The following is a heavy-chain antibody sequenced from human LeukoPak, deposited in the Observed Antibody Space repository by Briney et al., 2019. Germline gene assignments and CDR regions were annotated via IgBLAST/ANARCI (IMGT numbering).Heavy chain of an antibody. CDR3: AELGIRMIGGV. CDR2: INSSGSTI. J-gene: IGHJ6*04. Sequence: PGGSLRLSCAASGFTFSSYEMNWVRQAPGKGLEWVSYINSSGSTIYYADSVKGRFTISRDNAKNSLYLQMNSLRAEDTAVYYCAELGIRMIGGVWGKGTTVTISS. V-gene: IGHV3-48*03. CDR1: GFTFSSYE. D-gene: IGHD3-10*02.